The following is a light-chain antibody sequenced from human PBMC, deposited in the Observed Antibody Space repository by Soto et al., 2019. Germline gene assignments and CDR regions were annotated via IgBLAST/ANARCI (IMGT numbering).Light chain of an antibody. J-gene: IGKJ3*01. CDR3: QQYGSSLLFT. CDR1: QSVSSSY. CDR2: GAS. Sequence: EIVLTQSPGTLSLSPGERATLSCRASQSVSSSYLAWYQQKPGQAPRLLIYGASSRATGIPDRFSGSGSATDFTITIIRMEPDDFAVYYCQQYGSSLLFTFGPGTKVDIK. V-gene: IGKV3-20*01.